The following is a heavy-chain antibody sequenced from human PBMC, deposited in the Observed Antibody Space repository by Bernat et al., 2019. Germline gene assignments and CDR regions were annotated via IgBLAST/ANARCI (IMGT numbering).Heavy chain of an antibody. CDR1: GGSFSGYY. CDR3: ARGGYYYMDV. V-gene: IGHV4-34*01. CDR2: INHSGST. J-gene: IGHJ6*03. Sequence: QVQLQQWGAGLLKPSETLSLTCAVYGGSFSGYYWSWIRQPPGKGLEWIGEINHSGSTNYNPSLKSRVTISVDTSKNQFSLKLSSVTAADTAVYYCARGGYYYMDVWGKGTTVTVSS.